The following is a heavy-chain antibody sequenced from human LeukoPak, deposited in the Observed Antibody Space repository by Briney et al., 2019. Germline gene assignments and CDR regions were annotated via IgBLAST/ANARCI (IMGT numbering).Heavy chain of an antibody. J-gene: IGHJ3*02. V-gene: IGHV4-34*01. CDR3: ARYGLLGLSETNGFDI. CDR2: INHSGST. D-gene: IGHD3-10*01. CDR1: GGSFSGYY. Sequence: SSETLSLTCAVYGGSFSGYYWSWIRQPPGKGLEWIGEINHSGSTNYNPSLKSRVTISVDTSKNQLSLKLSSVTAADTAVYYCARYGLLGLSETNGFDIWGQGTMVTVSA.